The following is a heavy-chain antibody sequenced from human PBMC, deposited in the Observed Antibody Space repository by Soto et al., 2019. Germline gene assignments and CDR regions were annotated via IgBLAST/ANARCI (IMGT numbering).Heavy chain of an antibody. Sequence: EVKLVESGGGLVQPGGSLRLSCAVSGFTLSDYYIDWVRQAPGKGLEWLARRRDKANSFSTDYAASVKGRLSISRDDSESSVFLQMNSLRTEDTALYYCARTKSYGAYDVWGQGTVVIVSS. J-gene: IGHJ3*01. D-gene: IGHD3-10*01. CDR3: ARTKSYGAYDV. V-gene: IGHV3-72*01. CDR2: RRDKANSFST. CDR1: GFTLSDYY.